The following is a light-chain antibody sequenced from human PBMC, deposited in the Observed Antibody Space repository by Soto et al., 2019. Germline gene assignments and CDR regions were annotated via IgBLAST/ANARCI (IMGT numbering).Light chain of an antibody. CDR3: AAWDDSLSRVL. CDR2: TSS. Sequence: QSVLTQPPSASGTPGQRIIISCSGSSSNIGSNAVNWYQQLPGTAPKLLIYTSSQRPAGVPDRFSGSKSGTSASLAISGLQSEDEADYYCAAWDDSLSRVLFGGGTKLTVL. J-gene: IGLJ2*01. CDR1: SSNIGSNA. V-gene: IGLV1-44*01.